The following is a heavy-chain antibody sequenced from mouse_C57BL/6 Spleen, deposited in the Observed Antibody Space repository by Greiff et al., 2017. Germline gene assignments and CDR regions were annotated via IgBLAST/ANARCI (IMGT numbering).Heavy chain of an antibody. D-gene: IGHD2-4*01. CDR3: ARLSSYDYGGY. CDR1: GYTFTSYW. V-gene: IGHV1-52*01. CDR2: IDPSDSET. J-gene: IGHJ2*01. Sequence: VQLQQPGAELVRPGSSVKLSCKASGYTFTSYWMHWVKQRPIQGLEWIGNIDPSDSETHYNQKFKDKATLTVDKSSSTAYMQLSSLTSEDSAVYYCARLSSYDYGGYWGQGTTLTVSS.